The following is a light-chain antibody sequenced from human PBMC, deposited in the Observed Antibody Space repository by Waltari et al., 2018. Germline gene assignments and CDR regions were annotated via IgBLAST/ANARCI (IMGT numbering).Light chain of an antibody. CDR2: GAS. Sequence: PGERATLSCRASQSVSSSYLAWYQQKPGQAPRLLIYGASSRATGIPDRFSGSGSGTDFTLTISRLEPEDFAVYYCQQYGSSPRITFGQGTRLEIK. J-gene: IGKJ5*01. CDR1: QSVSSSY. CDR3: QQYGSSPRIT. V-gene: IGKV3-20*01.